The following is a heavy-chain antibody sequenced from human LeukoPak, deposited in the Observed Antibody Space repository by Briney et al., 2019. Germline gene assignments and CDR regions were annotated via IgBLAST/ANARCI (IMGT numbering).Heavy chain of an antibody. D-gene: IGHD6-13*01. Sequence: PSETLSLTCAGYGGSFSGYYWSWIRQPPGKGLEWIGEINHSGSTNYNPSLKSRVTISVDTSKNQFSLKLSSVTAADTAVYYCARGALSGAAAGFFDYWGQGTLVTVSS. CDR3: ARGALSGAAAGFFDY. J-gene: IGHJ4*02. CDR1: GGSFSGYY. CDR2: INHSGST. V-gene: IGHV4-34*01.